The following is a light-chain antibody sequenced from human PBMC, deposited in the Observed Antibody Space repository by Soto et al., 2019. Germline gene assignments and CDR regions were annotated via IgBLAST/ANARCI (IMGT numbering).Light chain of an antibody. CDR1: QDIRNY. Sequence: DIQMTQSPSSLSASVGDRVTITCQASQDIRNYLNWYQQKPGKAPKLLIYDASNLETGVPSRFSGSGSGTDFTFTISSLQPADIATYYCQQYDNLPTWTFGQGTKVDIK. CDR2: DAS. CDR3: QQYDNLPTWT. V-gene: IGKV1-33*01. J-gene: IGKJ1*01.